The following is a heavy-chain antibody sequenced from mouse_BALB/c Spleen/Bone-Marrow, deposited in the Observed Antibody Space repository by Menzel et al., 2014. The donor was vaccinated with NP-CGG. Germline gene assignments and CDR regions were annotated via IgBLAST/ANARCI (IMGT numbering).Heavy chain of an antibody. CDR3: ARYDRYSYNAMDY. Sequence: DVKLVESGGGLVQPGSSLRLSCATSGFTFTDYYMNWVRQPPGKALEWLGFIGNKANGYTTEFSASVKGRFTISRDNSQIILYLHMNTLIANHSTTYYCARYDRYSYNAMDYLSQRTSVTVSS. CDR2: IGNKANGYTT. V-gene: IGHV7-3*02. D-gene: IGHD2-3*01. CDR1: GFTFTDYY. J-gene: IGHJ4*01.